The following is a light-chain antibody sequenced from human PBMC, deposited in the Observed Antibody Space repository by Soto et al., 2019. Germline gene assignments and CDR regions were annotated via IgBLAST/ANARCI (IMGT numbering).Light chain of an antibody. J-gene: IGKJ1*01. Sequence: DIQMTQSPSTLSASVGDRVTITCRASQSITTWLAWYQQKPGKAPNLLIYKASSLESGVSSRFSGSGSGTEFTLTISSLQPDDFATYYCHQYNSYPWTFGQGTKVEIK. CDR3: HQYNSYPWT. CDR2: KAS. V-gene: IGKV1-5*03. CDR1: QSITTW.